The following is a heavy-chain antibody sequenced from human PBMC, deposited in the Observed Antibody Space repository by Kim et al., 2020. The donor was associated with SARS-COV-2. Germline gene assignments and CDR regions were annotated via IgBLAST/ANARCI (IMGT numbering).Heavy chain of an antibody. CDR3: VRAPGSYLFYYYGMDV. Sequence: ASVKVSCKASGYTFTSYAMHWVRQAPGQRLEWMGWINAGNGNTKYSQKFQGRVTITRDTSASTAYMELSSLRSEDTAVYYCVRAPGSYLFYYYGMDVWGQGTTVTVSS. V-gene: IGHV1-3*01. CDR1: GYTFTSYA. D-gene: IGHD3-10*01. J-gene: IGHJ6*02. CDR2: INAGNGNT.